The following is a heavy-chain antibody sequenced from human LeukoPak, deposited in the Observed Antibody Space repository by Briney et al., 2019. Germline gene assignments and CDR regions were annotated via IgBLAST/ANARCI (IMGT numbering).Heavy chain of an antibody. D-gene: IGHD3-22*01. J-gene: IGHJ5*02. CDR3: ATDFYDST. CDR2: NRSNSDGGTI. CDR1: GFTFSNAW. V-gene: IGHV3-15*07. Sequence: GGSLRLSCATSGFTFSNAWMNWVRQAPGKGLEWVGRNRSNSDGGTIDYAAPVKGRFTLPRDDSKTTLYLQMNSLQTEDTAVYYCATDFYDSTWGQGTLVTVSS.